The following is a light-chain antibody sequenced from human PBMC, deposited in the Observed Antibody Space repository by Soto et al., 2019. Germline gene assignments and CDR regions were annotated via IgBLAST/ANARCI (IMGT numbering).Light chain of an antibody. CDR3: QQYNNWPPIT. J-gene: IGKJ4*01. CDR1: QSVSSN. CDR2: GAS. V-gene: IGKV3-15*01. Sequence: EIVMTQSPATLSVSPGERATLSCRASQSVSSNLAWYQQKPGQAPRLLIYGASTRETGIPARFSGSGYGTDFTHNISRLHSEDFAVYYCQQYNNWPPITFGGGTTVDI.